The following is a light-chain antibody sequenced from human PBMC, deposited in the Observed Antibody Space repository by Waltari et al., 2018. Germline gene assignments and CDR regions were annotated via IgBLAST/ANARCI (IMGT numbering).Light chain of an antibody. CDR3: QQYNAWPPSLT. J-gene: IGKJ4*01. Sequence: EIVMTPSPVTLSVSPGERATLSCRASLSVNTDLAWYQQKPGQAPRLLIYGASSRATGIPARFSGSGSGTEFTLTISSLQSEDFAVYYCQQYNAWPPSLTFGGGTKVEIK. CDR2: GAS. V-gene: IGKV3-15*01. CDR1: LSVNTD.